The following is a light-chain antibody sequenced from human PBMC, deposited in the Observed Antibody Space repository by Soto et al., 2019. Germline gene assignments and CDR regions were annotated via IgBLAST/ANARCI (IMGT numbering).Light chain of an antibody. CDR1: QSISSS. Sequence: DIQMTQSPSTLSASVGYRVTITCRASQSISSSLAWYQQRPGKAPKLLIYDASSLESGVPSRFSGSGSGTEFTLTINSLQPDDFATYYCQQYNSYWTFGQGTKVDI. CDR3: QQYNSYWT. V-gene: IGKV1-5*01. CDR2: DAS. J-gene: IGKJ1*01.